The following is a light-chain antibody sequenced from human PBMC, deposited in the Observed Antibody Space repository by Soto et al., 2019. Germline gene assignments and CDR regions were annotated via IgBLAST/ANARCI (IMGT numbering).Light chain of an antibody. CDR3: QQYGSSALT. J-gene: IGKJ4*01. Sequence: EIVLTQSPGTLSLSPGERATLSCRASQSVRSSYLAWYQQKPGQAPRLLMYRASSRATGIPDRFSGSGSGTDFILTISRLEPEDFAVYYCQQYGSSALTFGGGTKVEIK. CDR2: RAS. CDR1: QSVRSSY. V-gene: IGKV3-20*01.